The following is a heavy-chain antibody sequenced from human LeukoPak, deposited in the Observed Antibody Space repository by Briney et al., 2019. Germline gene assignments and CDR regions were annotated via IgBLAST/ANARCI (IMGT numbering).Heavy chain of an antibody. J-gene: IGHJ4*02. CDR1: GGSISSDDHS. CDR2: FYFTAST. V-gene: IGHV4-30-2*01. Sequence: SETLSLTCTVSGGSISSDDHSWGWIRQPPGKGLEWIGHFYFTASTYYNPSLKTRVVISVDRSRNQFSLKLSSVTAADTAVYYCARAGGFQGLDYWGQGTLVTVSS. CDR3: ARAGGFQGLDY. D-gene: IGHD3-16*01.